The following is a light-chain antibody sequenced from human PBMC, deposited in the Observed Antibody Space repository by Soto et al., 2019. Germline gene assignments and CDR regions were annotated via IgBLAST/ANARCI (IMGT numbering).Light chain of an antibody. Sequence: QSVLTQPASVSGSPGQSITISCTGTSSDVGGYNHVSWYQQHPGKAPKLIIFEVRNRPSGASDRFSASKSGNTASLTISGLQTEDEAVYYCSSYASSSSYAFGTGTRSPS. CDR3: SSYASSSSYA. CDR2: EVR. V-gene: IGLV2-14*01. CDR1: SSDVGGYNH. J-gene: IGLJ1*01.